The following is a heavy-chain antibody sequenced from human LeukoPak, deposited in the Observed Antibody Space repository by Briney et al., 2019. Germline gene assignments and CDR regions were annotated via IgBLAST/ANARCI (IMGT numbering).Heavy chain of an antibody. CDR2: IRDDGSEN. CDR3: TNWGDAWGLDF. V-gene: IGHV3-7*01. D-gene: IGHD7-27*01. J-gene: IGHJ4*02. CDR1: GLYFRKSW. Sequence: GGSLRLSCTASGLYFRKSWMTWVRQAPGRGLEWVASIRDDGSENFYVDSVKGRFTISRDNAKNSLYLQMNSLRAEDTAVYYCTNWGDAWGLDFWGQGILVSVSS.